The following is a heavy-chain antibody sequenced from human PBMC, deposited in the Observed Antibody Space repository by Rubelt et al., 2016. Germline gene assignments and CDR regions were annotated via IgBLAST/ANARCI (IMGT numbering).Heavy chain of an antibody. J-gene: IGHJ4*02. D-gene: IGHD2-2*01. Sequence: LLLQESGPGLVKPSETLSLTCSVSGGSIRSSSLFWAWIRQPPGKGLEWVGLIKSKAGGEATEYSAPVKGRFIISRDDSKHQGDLQRKSLRNEETAINYCTADLPSHPSYPFDFWGQGTVVTVSS. CDR3: TADLPSHPSYPFDF. V-gene: IGHV3-15*01. CDR2: IKSKAGGEAT. CDR1: GGSIRSSSLF.